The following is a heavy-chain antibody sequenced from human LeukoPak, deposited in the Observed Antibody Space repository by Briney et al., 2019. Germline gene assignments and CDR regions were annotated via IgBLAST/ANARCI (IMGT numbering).Heavy chain of an antibody. Sequence: KPSETLSLTCTVSGGSLTYYYWTWLRQSPERRPEWIGYIYYSGSTHYNPSLESRVAFSVDTSKNQVSLRLSSGTAADTAIYYCASLTNNTGYIPWYFDLWGRGTLVTVSS. CDR1: GGSLTYYY. CDR3: ASLTNNTGYIPWYFDL. D-gene: IGHD3-9*01. J-gene: IGHJ2*01. CDR2: IYYSGST. V-gene: IGHV4-59*01.